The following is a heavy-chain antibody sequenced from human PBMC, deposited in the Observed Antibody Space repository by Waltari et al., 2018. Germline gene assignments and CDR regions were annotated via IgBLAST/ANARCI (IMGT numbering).Heavy chain of an antibody. CDR1: GCSISSYY. CDR2: IYYSGST. J-gene: IGHJ6*02. V-gene: IGHV4-59*01. CDR3: ARSTTIFGVWGMDV. D-gene: IGHD3-3*01. Sequence: QVQLQESDPGLVKPSETLSLTCTVSGCSISSYYWSWIRQPPGKGLEWIGYIYYSGSTNYNPSLKSRVTISVDTSKNQFSLKLSAVTAADTAVYYCARSTTIFGVWGMDVWGQGTTVTVSS.